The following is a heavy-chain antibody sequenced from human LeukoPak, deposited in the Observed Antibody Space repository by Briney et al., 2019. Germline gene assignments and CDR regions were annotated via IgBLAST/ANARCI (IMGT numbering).Heavy chain of an antibody. V-gene: IGHV3-30-3*01. CDR1: GFTFSSYD. J-gene: IGHJ4*02. CDR2: ISYDGSNK. CDR3: ARADYGDHYFDY. Sequence: GGSVRLSCAASGFTFSSYDMHWVRQAPGKGLEWVAVISYDGSNKYYADSVKGRFTISRDNSKNTLYLQMNSLSAEDTAEYYWARADYGDHYFDYWGQGTLVTASS. D-gene: IGHD4-17*01.